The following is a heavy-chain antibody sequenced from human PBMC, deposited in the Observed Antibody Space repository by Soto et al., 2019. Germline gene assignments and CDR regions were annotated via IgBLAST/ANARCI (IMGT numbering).Heavy chain of an antibody. CDR3: ARGRKQLGIRYYYYGMDV. V-gene: IGHV6-1*01. Sequence: SQTLSLTCAISGDSVSSNSAAWNWIRQSPSRGLEWLGRTYYRSKWYNDYAVSVKSRITINPDTSKNQFSLQLNSVTPEDTAVYYCARGRKQLGIRYYYYGMDVWGQGTTVTVSS. D-gene: IGHD6-6*01. CDR2: TYYRSKWYN. J-gene: IGHJ6*02. CDR1: GDSVSSNSAA.